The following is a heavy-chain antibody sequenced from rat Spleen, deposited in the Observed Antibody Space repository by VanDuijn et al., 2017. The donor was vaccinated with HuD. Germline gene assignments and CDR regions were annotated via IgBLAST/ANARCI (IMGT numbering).Heavy chain of an antibody. CDR1: GFSVSSHG. D-gene: IGHD1-12*01. J-gene: IGHJ2*01. Sequence: VQLKESGPGLVQPSQTLSLTCTVSGFSVSSHGVIWVRQPPGKGLEWMGVIWGNGNANYNSVLKSRLSISRDTSKSQVFLKMNKLQTEDTAVYFCARSDYASPYYFDYWGQGVMVTVSS. CDR2: IWGNGNA. V-gene: IGHV2S61*01. CDR3: ARSDYASPYYFDY.